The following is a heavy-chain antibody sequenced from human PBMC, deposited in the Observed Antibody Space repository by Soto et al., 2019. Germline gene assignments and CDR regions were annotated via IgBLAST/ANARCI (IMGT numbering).Heavy chain of an antibody. D-gene: IGHD4-17*01. V-gene: IGHV4-59*01. CDR3: ARDVRYGDYGFDY. Sequence: LVTLSLTCTVSGGSISSYYWSWIRQPPGKGLEWIGYIYYSGSTNYNPSLKSRVTISVDTSKNQLSLKLSSVTAADMAVYYCARDVRYGDYGFDYWGQGTLVTVSS. J-gene: IGHJ4*02. CDR1: GGSISSYY. CDR2: IYYSGST.